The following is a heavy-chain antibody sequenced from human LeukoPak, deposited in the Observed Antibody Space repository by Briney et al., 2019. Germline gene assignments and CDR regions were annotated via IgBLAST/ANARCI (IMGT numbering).Heavy chain of an antibody. D-gene: IGHD6-6*01. CDR2: ISSSGSTI. J-gene: IGHJ6*02. CDR3: ARDIAAPYYYHYGMDV. CDR1: GFTFSDYY. V-gene: IGHV3-11*01. Sequence: GGSLRLSCAASGFTFSDYYMSWIRQAPGKGLEWVSYISSSGSTIYYADSVKGRFTISRDNAKNSLYLQMNSLRAEDTAVYYCARDIAAPYYYHYGMDVWGQGTTVTVSS.